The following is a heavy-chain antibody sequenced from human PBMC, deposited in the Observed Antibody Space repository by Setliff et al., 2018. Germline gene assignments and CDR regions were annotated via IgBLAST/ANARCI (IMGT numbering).Heavy chain of an antibody. J-gene: IGHJ4*02. CDR3: AREAGYSSSWHFNL. V-gene: IGHV4-4*08. D-gene: IGHD6-13*01. Sequence: SETLSLTCTVSGGSISSFYWSWIRQPPGGGLEWIGYIYSGTSTNINPSLKSRVAISADTSKNLFSLKLTSMTASDTAMYYCAREAGYSSSWHFNLWGPGTLVTVSS. CDR2: IYSGTST. CDR1: GGSISSFY.